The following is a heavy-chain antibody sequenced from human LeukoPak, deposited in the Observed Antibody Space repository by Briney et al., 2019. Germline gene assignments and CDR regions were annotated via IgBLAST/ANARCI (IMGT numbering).Heavy chain of an antibody. J-gene: IGHJ4*02. V-gene: IGHV4-34*01. CDR3: AASAGVVPFDY. Sequence: SETLSLTCAVYGGSFSGYYWSWIRQPPGKGLEWIGKINHSGSTNYNPSLKSRVTISVDTSKNQFSLKLSSVTAADTAVYYCAASAGVVPFDYWGQGTLVTVSS. D-gene: IGHD3-3*01. CDR2: INHSGST. CDR1: GGSFSGYY.